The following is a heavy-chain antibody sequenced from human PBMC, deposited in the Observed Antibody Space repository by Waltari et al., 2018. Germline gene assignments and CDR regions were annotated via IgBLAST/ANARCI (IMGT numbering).Heavy chain of an antibody. CDR2: IYYSGST. CDR1: SISSSSYY. V-gene: IGHV4-39*07. J-gene: IGHJ5*02. Sequence: SISSSSYYWGWIRQPPGKGLEWIGSIYYSGSTYYNPSLKSRVTISVDTSKNQFSLKLSSVTAADTAVYYCARERIAAPNWFDPWGQGTLVTVSS. CDR3: ARERIAAPNWFDP. D-gene: IGHD6-13*01.